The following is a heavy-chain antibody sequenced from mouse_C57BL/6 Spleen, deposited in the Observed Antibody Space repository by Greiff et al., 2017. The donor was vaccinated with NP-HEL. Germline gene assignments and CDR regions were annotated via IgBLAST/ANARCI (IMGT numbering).Heavy chain of an antibody. CDR3: ASTYREDYMRYFDV. V-gene: IGHV3-6*01. J-gene: IGHJ1*03. CDR1: GYSITSGYY. D-gene: IGHD2-12*01. Sequence: EVQLQQSGPGLVKPSQSLSLTCSVTGYSITSGYYWNWIRQFPGNKLEWMGYISYDGSNNYNPSLKNRISITRDTSKNQFFLKLNSVTTEDTATYYCASTYREDYMRYFDVWGTGTTVTVSS. CDR2: ISYDGSN.